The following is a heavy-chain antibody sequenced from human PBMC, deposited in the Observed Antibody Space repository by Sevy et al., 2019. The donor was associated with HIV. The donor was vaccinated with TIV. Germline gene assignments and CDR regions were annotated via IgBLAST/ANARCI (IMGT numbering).Heavy chain of an antibody. CDR2: LYDSGAA. CDR3: ATTVVLVDGPRNWLDT. J-gene: IGHJ5*02. V-gene: IGHV3-53*01. D-gene: IGHD2-8*02. Sequence: GGSLRLSCAVSKFTVSNNYMTWVRQAPGKGLEWVSTLYDSGAAYYAVSVKGRFTVSRDNSKNTLYLQMNSLRAEDTAVYYCATTVVLVDGPRNWLDTWGQGTLVTVSS. CDR1: KFTVSNNY.